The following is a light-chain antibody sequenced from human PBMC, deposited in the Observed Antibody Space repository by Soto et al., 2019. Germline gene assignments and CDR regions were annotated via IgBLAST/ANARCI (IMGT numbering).Light chain of an antibody. CDR3: SSYTTSSTLI. V-gene: IGLV2-14*03. CDR2: DVG. Sequence: HSALTQPASVSGSPGQSITISCTGTSSDVGRYKLVSWYQQHPGKAPKLMIYDVGNRPSGVSNRFSGSKSGNTASLTISGLQAEDEADYYCSSYTTSSTLIFGGGTKLTVL. CDR1: SSDVGRYKL. J-gene: IGLJ2*01.